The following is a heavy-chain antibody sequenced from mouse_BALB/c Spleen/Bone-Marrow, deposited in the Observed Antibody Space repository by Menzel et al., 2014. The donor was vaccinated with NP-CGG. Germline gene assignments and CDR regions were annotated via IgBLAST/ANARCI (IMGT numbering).Heavy chain of an antibody. CDR2: IRNKANGYTT. CDR3: ARYDVYYYFDY. Sequence: EVQLVESGGGLVQPGGSLILSCAPSGFTFTDYYMSWVRQPPGKALEWLGFIRNKANGYTTEYSASVKGRFTISRDNSQSILYLQMNTLRAEDSATYYCARYDVYYYFDYWGQGTTLTVSS. D-gene: IGHD2-3*01. V-gene: IGHV7-3*02. J-gene: IGHJ2*01. CDR1: GFTFTDYY.